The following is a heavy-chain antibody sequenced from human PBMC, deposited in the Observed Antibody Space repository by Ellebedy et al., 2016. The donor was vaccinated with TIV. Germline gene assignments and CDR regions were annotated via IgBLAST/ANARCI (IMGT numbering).Heavy chain of an antibody. D-gene: IGHD6-13*01. Sequence: GGSLRLXCAASGFTFSSYAMSWVRQAPGKGLEWVSAISGSGGSTYYADSVKGRFTISRDNSKNTLYLQMNSLRAEDTAVYYCAKDLRAADPDYYGMDVWGQGTTVTVSS. V-gene: IGHV3-23*01. CDR3: AKDLRAADPDYYGMDV. CDR1: GFTFSSYA. CDR2: ISGSGGST. J-gene: IGHJ6*02.